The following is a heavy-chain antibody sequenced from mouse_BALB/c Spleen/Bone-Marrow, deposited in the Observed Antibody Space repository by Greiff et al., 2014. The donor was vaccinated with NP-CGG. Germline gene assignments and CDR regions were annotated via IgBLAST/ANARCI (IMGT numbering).Heavy chain of an antibody. Sequence: KLQESGGGLVQPGGSRKLSCAASGFTFSDYGMAWVRQAPGKGPEWVAFISNLAYSIYYADTVTGRFTISRENAKNTLYLEISSLRSEDSAMYYCARAGYDGYPWYFDVWGAGTTVTVSS. D-gene: IGHD2-3*01. CDR1: GFTFSDYG. J-gene: IGHJ1*01. CDR2: ISNLAYSI. CDR3: ARAGYDGYPWYFDV. V-gene: IGHV5-15*02.